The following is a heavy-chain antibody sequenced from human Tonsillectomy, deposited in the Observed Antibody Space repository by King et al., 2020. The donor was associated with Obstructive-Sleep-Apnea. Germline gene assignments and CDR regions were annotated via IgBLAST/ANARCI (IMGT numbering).Heavy chain of an antibody. CDR2: ISSSSSYT. CDR3: ARRTVTTAADAFDM. CDR1: GFTFSDYY. V-gene: IGHV3-11*06. Sequence: VQLVESGGGLVKPGGSLRLSCAASGFTFSDYYMSWIRQAPGKGLEWVSYISSSSSYTNYADSVKGRFTISRDNAKNSLYLQMISLRGEDTAVYYCARRTVTTAADAFDMWGQGTMVTVSS. J-gene: IGHJ3*02. D-gene: IGHD4-17*01.